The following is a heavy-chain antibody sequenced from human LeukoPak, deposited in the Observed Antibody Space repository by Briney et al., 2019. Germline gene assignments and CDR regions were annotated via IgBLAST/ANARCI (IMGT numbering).Heavy chain of an antibody. D-gene: IGHD3-3*01. CDR1: GFTFSSYS. V-gene: IGHV3-23*01. CDR3: AKGHYDFWSGYYSHHYFDY. Sequence: GGSLRLSCAASGFTFSSYSMNWVRQAPGKGLEWVSAISGSGGSTYYADSVKGRFTISRDNSKNTLYLQMNSLRAEDTAVYYCAKGHYDFWSGYYSHHYFDYWGQGTLVTVSS. J-gene: IGHJ4*02. CDR2: ISGSGGST.